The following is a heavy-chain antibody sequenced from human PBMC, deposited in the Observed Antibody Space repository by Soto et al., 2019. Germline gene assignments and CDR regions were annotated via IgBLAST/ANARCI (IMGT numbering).Heavy chain of an antibody. CDR3: ARNGDRSYYSGSVDP. CDR1: GFTVSSNY. V-gene: IGHV3-66*01. CDR2: IYSGGTT. J-gene: IGHJ5*02. Sequence: EVQLVESGGGLVQPGGSLRLSCAASGFTVSSNYMSWVRQAPGKGLEWVSVIYSGGTTYYADSVKGRFTISRDNSKITLCLQMISLSVDDPALSYCARNGDRSYYSGSVDPWGQGTLVTVSS. D-gene: IGHD3-10*01.